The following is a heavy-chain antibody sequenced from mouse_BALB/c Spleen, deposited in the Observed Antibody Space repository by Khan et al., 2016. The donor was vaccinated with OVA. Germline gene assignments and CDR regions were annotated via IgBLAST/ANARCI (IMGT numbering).Heavy chain of an antibody. CDR1: GYTFTNYR. CDR2: INTYTGEP. Sequence: QIQLVQSGPELKKPGETVKISCKASGYTFTNYRMNWMKQAPGKGLKWMGWINTYTGEPTYADDFKGRFAFSLETSASTAYLQINNLKNEDMATYFCARESSYWYCDVWGAGTTVTVSS. D-gene: IGHD1-1*01. J-gene: IGHJ1*01. CDR3: ARESSYWYCDV. V-gene: IGHV9-1*02.